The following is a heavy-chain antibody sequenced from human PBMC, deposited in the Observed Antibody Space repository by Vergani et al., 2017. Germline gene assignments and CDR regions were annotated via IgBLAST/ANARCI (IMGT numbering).Heavy chain of an antibody. D-gene: IGHD1-7*01. V-gene: IGHV3-23*01. CDR3: AKDLRAPITGTCGD. J-gene: IGHJ4*02. Sequence: EVQLLESGGGLVQPGGSLRLSCAASGFTFSSYAMSWVRQAPGKGLEWVSAISGSGGSTYYADSVKGRFTISRDKSKNTLYLQMNSLRAEDTAVYYCAKDLRAPITGTCGDWGQGTLVTVSS. CDR1: GFTFSSYA. CDR2: ISGSGGST.